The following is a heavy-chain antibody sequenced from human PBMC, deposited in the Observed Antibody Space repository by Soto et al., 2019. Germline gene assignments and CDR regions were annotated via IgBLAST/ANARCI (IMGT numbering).Heavy chain of an antibody. CDR3: ERDRHSSGWSPLGY. J-gene: IGHJ4*02. D-gene: IGHD6-19*01. CDR2: IYYSGST. Sequence: PAETLSLTCTVSGGSSSSGGYYWSWIRQHTGKGLEWIGYIYYSGSTYYNPSLKSRVTISVDTSKNQFSLKLSSVTAADTAVYYCERDRHSSGWSPLGYWGQGTLVTVSS. V-gene: IGHV4-31*03. CDR1: GGSSSSGGYY.